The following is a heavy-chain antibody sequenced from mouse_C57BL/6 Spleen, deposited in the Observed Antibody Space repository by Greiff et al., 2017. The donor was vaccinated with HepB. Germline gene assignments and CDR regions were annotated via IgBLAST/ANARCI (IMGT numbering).Heavy chain of an antibody. CDR1: GYAFSSYW. V-gene: IGHV1-80*01. D-gene: IGHD1-1*01. CDR3: ARHYYGSLDY. CDR2: IYPGDGDT. J-gene: IGHJ2*01. Sequence: QVHVKQSGAELVKPGASVKISCKASGYAFSSYWMNWVRQRPGKGLEWIGQIYPGDGDTNYNGKFKGKATLTADKSSSTAYMQLSSLTSEDSAVYFCARHYYGSLDYWGQGTTLTVSS.